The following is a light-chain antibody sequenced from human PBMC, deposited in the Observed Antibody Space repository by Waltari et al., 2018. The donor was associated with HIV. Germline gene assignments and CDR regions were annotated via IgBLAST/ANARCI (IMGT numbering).Light chain of an antibody. CDR3: QSYDLRLSGSLV. CDR2: GNK. V-gene: IGLV1-40*01. Sequence: QSVLTQPPSVSGAPGQRVTISCPGSTSNIGAGYDVHWYQQLPGRAPKLPIPGNKKRPSGVPYRFSGSKSGTSASLAIPGLPAADEADYYFQSYDLRLSGSLVFGGGTKLSVL. CDR1: TSNIGAGYD. J-gene: IGLJ3*02.